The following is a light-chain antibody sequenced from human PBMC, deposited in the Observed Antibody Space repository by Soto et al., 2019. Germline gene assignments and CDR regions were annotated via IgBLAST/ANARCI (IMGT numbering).Light chain of an antibody. Sequence: QSALTQPPSASGSPGQSVTISCTGTTSDVGGYNYVSWYQQHPGKAPKLMIYEVSKRPSGVPDRFSGSKSGNTASLIVSGLQAEDEADYCCSSYAGSDNLVIFGGGTKLTVL. CDR3: SSYAGSDNLVI. V-gene: IGLV2-8*01. CDR2: EVS. CDR1: TSDVGGYNY. J-gene: IGLJ2*01.